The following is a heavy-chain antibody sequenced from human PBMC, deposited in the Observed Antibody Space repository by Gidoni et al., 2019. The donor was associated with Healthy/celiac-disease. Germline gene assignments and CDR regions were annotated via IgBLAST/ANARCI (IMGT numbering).Heavy chain of an antibody. V-gene: IGHV3-21*01. CDR1: GFTFSSYS. D-gene: IGHD2-2*01. CDR3: ARGKDIVVVPAARRFDP. Sequence: EVQLVESGGGLVKPGGSLRLSCAASGFTFSSYSMNWVRQAPGKGLEWVSSISSSSSYIYYADSVKCRFTISRDNAKNSLYLQMNSLRAEDTAVYYCARGKDIVVVPAARRFDPWGQGTLVTVSS. CDR2: ISSSSSYI. J-gene: IGHJ5*02.